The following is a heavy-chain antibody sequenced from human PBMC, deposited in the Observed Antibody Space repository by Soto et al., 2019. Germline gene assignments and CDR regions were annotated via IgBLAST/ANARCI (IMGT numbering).Heavy chain of an antibody. CDR2: IIPIFGTA. CDR1: GGTFSSYA. CDR3: ARQRGAARPVLHYGMDV. D-gene: IGHD6-6*01. J-gene: IGHJ6*02. V-gene: IGHV1-69*01. Sequence: QVQLVQSGAEVKKPGSSVKVSCKASGGTFSSYAISWVRQAPGQGLEWMGGIIPIFGTANYAQKFQGRVTITADESTSTANMELSSLRSEDTAVYYCARQRGAARPVLHYGMDVWGQGTTVTVSS.